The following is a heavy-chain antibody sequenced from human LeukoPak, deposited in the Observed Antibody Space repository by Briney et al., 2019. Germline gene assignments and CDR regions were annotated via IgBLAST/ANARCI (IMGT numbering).Heavy chain of an antibody. D-gene: IGHD6-19*01. V-gene: IGHV3-30*04. CDR2: ISYDGNNK. Sequence: GGSLRLSCAASGFTFSTYAMHWVRQAPGKGLEWVAVISYDGNNKYYADPVKGRFTISRDNSKNTLYLQMNSLRDDDTAVYYCARDASLSSTAVTGGSYFDYWGQGTLVTVSS. CDR1: GFTFSTYA. CDR3: ARDASLSSTAVTGGSYFDY. J-gene: IGHJ4*02.